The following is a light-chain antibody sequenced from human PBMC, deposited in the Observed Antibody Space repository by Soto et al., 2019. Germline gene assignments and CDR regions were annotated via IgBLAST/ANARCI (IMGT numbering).Light chain of an antibody. CDR1: SSDVGGYNY. J-gene: IGLJ2*01. CDR2: DVN. V-gene: IGLV2-14*03. CDR3: TSYTTTSTVI. Sequence: QSALTQPASVSGFPGQSITISRTGTSSDVGGYNYVSWYQQHPGKAPKLLIYDVNNRPSGVSNRFSGSKSGNTASLTISGLQAEDEADYYCTSYTTTSTVIFGGGTKLTVL.